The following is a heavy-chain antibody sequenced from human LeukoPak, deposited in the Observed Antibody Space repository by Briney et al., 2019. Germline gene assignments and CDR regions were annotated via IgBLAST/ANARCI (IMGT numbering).Heavy chain of an antibody. D-gene: IGHD3-10*01. V-gene: IGHV3-23*01. CDR2: ISGSGGST. Sequence: PRGPLRLSSADSALNFSNDAMSRARQAPGQEMKKVSAISGSGGSTYYADSVKGRFTISRDNSKNTLYLQMNSLRAEDRAGYYCVARYYGRVFVYWGQGTLVTVSS. CDR3: VARYYGRVFVY. CDR1: ALNFSNDA. J-gene: IGHJ4*02.